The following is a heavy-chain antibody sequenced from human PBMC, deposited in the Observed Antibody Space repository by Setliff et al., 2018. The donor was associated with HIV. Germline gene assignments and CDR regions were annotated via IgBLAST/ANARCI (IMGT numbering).Heavy chain of an antibody. J-gene: IGHJ3*02. D-gene: IGHD5-18*01. Sequence: LRLSCAASGFTVSSNYMSWVRQAPGKGLEWVSVLYIGGSTYYADSVKGRFTISRDNSKNTLYLQMNSLRAEDTAVYYCARLKVGNTAMVPDAFDIWGQGTMVTVSS. V-gene: IGHV3-53*01. CDR1: GFTVSSNY. CDR3: ARLKVGNTAMVPDAFDI. CDR2: LYIGGST.